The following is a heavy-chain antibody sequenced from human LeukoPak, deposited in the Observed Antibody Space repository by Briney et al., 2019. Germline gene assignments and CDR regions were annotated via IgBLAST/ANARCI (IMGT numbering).Heavy chain of an antibody. J-gene: IGHJ4*02. CDR2: ISGRGEAI. CDR1: GFTFSNHN. D-gene: IGHD2-15*01. V-gene: IGHV3-48*01. Sequence: GGSLRLSCAASGFTFSNHNMDWVRQAPGKGLEWISYISGRGEAIFYADSVQGRFTISRDNAKNSIYLQMNGLTAEDTAVYYCARTYGSGSLDYGGQGTLVTVSS. CDR3: ARTYGSGSLDY.